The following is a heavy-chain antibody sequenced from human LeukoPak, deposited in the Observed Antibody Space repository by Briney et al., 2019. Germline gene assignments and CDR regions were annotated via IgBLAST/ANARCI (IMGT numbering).Heavy chain of an antibody. J-gene: IGHJ4*02. CDR1: GFTFSSYS. CDR3: ARGGCSGGSCYTYQDY. CDR2: ISSSSYI. V-gene: IGHV3-21*01. D-gene: IGHD2-15*01. Sequence: GGSLRLSCAASGFTFSSYSMNWVRQAPGKGLEWVSSISSSSYIYYADSVKGRFTISRDNAKNSLYLQMNSLRAEDTAVYYCARGGCSGGSCYTYQDYWGQGTLVTVSS.